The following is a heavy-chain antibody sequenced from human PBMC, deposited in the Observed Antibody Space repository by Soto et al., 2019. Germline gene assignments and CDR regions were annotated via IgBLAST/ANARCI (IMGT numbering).Heavy chain of an antibody. V-gene: IGHV4-59*01. D-gene: IGHD3-3*01. CDR2: MFYSGMS. J-gene: IGHJ4*02. CDR3: ARLRSLEWLISDY. Sequence: SETLSLTCTVSGGSITGYQWSWIRQPPGKGLEWIGHMFYSGMSTYNPSLKSRGIISVDTSKNQVSLKLNSVTAADTAVYYCARLRSLEWLISDYWGQGTLVTVSS. CDR1: GGSITGYQ.